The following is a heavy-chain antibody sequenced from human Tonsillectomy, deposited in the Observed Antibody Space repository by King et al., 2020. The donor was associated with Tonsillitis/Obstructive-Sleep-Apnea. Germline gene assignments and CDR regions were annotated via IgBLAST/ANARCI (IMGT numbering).Heavy chain of an antibody. D-gene: IGHD2-2*01. V-gene: IGHV4-4*02. J-gene: IGHJ4*02. Sequence: VPLVASGPGLVKPSETLSLTCAVSGGSISSSNWWTWVRKSPDKGLEWIGEMFHTGSNSYNPYPKGRVSISLNKSKNQSSLNLNSVTAADTAVYYCARVVGGCSATSCYFFWGQGTLVTVSS. CDR1: GGSISSSNW. CDR3: ARVVGGCSATSCYFF. CDR2: MFHTGSN.